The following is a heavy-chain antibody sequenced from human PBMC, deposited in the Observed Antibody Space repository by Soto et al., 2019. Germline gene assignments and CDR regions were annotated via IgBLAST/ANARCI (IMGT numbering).Heavy chain of an antibody. D-gene: IGHD2-21*02. V-gene: IGHV1-18*01. J-gene: IGHJ6*02. CDR1: GYTFTSYG. Sequence: QVQLGQSGAEVKKPGASVKVSCKASGYTFTSYGISWVRQAPGQGLEWMGWISAYNGNTNYAQKLQGRVTMTTDTSTSTAYMELRRLRSDDTAVYYCARDAAYCGGDCYSDYYYYGMGVWGQGTTVTVCS. CDR3: ARDAAYCGGDCYSDYYYYGMGV. CDR2: ISAYNGNT.